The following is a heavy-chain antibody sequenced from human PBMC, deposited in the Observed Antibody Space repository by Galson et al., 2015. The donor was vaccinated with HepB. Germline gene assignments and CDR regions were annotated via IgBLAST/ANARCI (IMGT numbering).Heavy chain of an antibody. D-gene: IGHD3/OR15-3a*01. CDR3: ASSRGPGTGYYPDAFDI. CDR2: IIPILGIA. J-gene: IGHJ3*02. CDR1: GGTFSSYA. V-gene: IGHV1-69*10. Sequence: SVKVSCKASGGTFSSYAISWVRQAPGQGLEWMGGIIPILGIANYAQKFQGRVTITADKSTSTAYMELSSLRSEDTAVYYCASSRGPGTGYYPDAFDIWGQGTMVTVSS.